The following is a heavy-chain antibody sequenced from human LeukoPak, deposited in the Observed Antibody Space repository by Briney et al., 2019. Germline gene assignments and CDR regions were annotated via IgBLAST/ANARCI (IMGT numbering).Heavy chain of an antibody. CDR3: AMGITMSY. Sequence: SETLSLTCAVYGGSFRGYYWRWIRQPPGKGLEWIGEINDSGSTNYNPSLKRRLTISVDTAKNQFSLKLSSVTAADTAVYYCAMGITMSYWGQGTLVTVSS. J-gene: IGHJ4*02. V-gene: IGHV4-34*01. D-gene: IGHD3-22*01. CDR2: INDSGST. CDR1: GGSFRGYY.